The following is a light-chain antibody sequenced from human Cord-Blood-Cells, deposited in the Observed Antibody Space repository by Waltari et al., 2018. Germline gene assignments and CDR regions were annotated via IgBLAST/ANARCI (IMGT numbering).Light chain of an antibody. Sequence: QFALTRPASVAGSRGQSISIHCTRTSSAVGGNNYVSLSQQHPRQAPKLMIYDVSNRPSGVSNRFSGSKPGNTASLTISGLQAEDEADDDCSSYTSSSTLEGVFGTGTKVTVL. J-gene: IGLJ1*01. CDR1: SSAVGGNNY. CDR3: SSYTSSSTLEGV. CDR2: DVS. V-gene: IGLV2-14*01.